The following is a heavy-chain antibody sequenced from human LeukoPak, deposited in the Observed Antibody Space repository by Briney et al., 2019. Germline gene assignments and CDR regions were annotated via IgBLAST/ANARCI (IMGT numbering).Heavy chain of an antibody. CDR2: IHYNGNA. J-gene: IGHJ5*02. V-gene: IGHV4-39*07. Sequence: SETLSLTCSVSGGSISSGSYYWAWIRQPPGKGLEWIASIHYNGNAFYNPSLKSRVTISIDTSENQFSLKVKSLTAADTAVYFCAITPRPKNIFDPWGQGTLVTVSS. D-gene: IGHD6-6*01. CDR1: GGSISSGSYY. CDR3: AITPRPKNIFDP.